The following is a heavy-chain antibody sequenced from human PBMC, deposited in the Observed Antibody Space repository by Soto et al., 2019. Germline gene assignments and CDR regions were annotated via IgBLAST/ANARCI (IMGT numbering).Heavy chain of an antibody. D-gene: IGHD6-19*01. V-gene: IGHV4-39*01. CDR2: IYYSGST. J-gene: IGHJ4*02. Sequence: SETLSLTCTVSGGSISSSSYYWGWIRQPPGKGLEWIGSIYYSGSTYYNTSLKSRVTISVDTSKNQFSLKLSSVTAADTAVYYCARLGSSGWYDGRGYFDYWGQGTLVTVSS. CDR1: GGSISSSSYY. CDR3: ARLGSSGWYDGRGYFDY.